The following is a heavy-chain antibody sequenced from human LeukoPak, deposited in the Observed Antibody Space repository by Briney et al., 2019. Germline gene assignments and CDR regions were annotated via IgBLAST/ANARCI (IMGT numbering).Heavy chain of an antibody. CDR1: GFTFSSYS. D-gene: IGHD4-23*01. V-gene: IGHV3-21*01. CDR2: ISSSSSYI. Sequence: GGSLRLSCAASGFTFSSYSMNWVRQAPGKGLEWVSSISSSSSYIYYADSVKGRFTISRDNAKNSLYLQMNSLRAEDTAVYYCAREGPTTVVTGSFTDYWGQGTLVTVSS. J-gene: IGHJ4*02. CDR3: AREGPTTVVTGSFTDY.